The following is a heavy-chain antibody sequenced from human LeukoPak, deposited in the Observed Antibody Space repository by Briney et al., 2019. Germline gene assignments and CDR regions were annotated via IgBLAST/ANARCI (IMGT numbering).Heavy chain of an antibody. CDR1: GYTFTSYG. Sequence: ASVKVSCKASGYTFTSYGISWVRQAPGQGLEWMGWISAYNGNTNYAQKLQGRVTMTTDTSTSTAYMELSRLRSDDTAVYYCARGSYYDSRTPYYYYYYMDVWGKGTTVTVSS. V-gene: IGHV1-18*01. D-gene: IGHD3-22*01. CDR3: ARGSYYDSRTPYYYYYYMDV. CDR2: ISAYNGNT. J-gene: IGHJ6*03.